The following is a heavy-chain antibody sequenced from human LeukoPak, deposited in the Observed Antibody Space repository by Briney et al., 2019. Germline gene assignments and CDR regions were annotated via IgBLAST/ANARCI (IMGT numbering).Heavy chain of an antibody. CDR3: ARGSSAKNAFDV. CDR1: GDSVSSNAAG. V-gene: IGHV6-1*01. CDR2: TYYRSKWYN. Sequence: SQALSLTCAIFGDSVSSNAAGWIWIRQSPSRGLEWLGRTYYRSKWYNDCAVSVKSRISINPDTSKNQFSLQLSSVTPEDTAVYYCARGSSAKNAFDVWGQGTMVTASP. D-gene: IGHD3-10*01. J-gene: IGHJ3*01.